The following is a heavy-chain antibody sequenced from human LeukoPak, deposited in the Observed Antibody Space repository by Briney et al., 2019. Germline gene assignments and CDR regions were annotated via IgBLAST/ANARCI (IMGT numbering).Heavy chain of an antibody. Sequence: EASVKVSCKASGGTFSSYAISWVRQAPGQGLEWMGRIIPILGIANYAQKFQGRVTITADKSTSTAYMELSSLRSEDTAVYYCAIRHRSSSWYNQHAFDYWGQGTLVTVSS. D-gene: IGHD6-13*01. J-gene: IGHJ4*02. CDR3: AIRHRSSSWYNQHAFDY. CDR2: IIPILGIA. V-gene: IGHV1-69*04. CDR1: GGTFSSYA.